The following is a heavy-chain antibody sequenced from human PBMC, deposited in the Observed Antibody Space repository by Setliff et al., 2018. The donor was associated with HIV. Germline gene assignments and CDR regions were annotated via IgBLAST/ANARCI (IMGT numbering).Heavy chain of an antibody. J-gene: IGHJ4*02. CDR3: ASWGAGSNSGFDY. CDR1: GGSISSDNW. CDR2: IYHSGST. V-gene: IGHV4-4*02. Sequence: PSETLSLTCAVSGGSISSDNWWHWVRQPPGKGLEWIGEIYHSGSTNYNPSLKSRVTISIDTFKSQFSLKLRSVNAADTAVYYCASWGAGSNSGFDYWGRGTLVTVSS. D-gene: IGHD3-16*01.